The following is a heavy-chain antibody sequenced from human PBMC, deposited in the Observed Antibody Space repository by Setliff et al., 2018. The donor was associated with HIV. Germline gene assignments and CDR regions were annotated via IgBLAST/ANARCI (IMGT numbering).Heavy chain of an antibody. CDR2: IYWDDDK. J-gene: IGHJ6*03. CDR3: AHILQDPPSHFYYYFYMDV. Sequence: ESGPTLVNPTQTLTLTCTVSGFSLSSSGVVVGWIRQPPGKALEWLALIYWDDDKRYSPSLKSRLTITKDTSKNQVVLTMTNMDPVDTATYYCAHILQDPPSHFYYYFYMDVWGKGTTVTV. D-gene: IGHD3-3*02. V-gene: IGHV2-5*02. CDR1: GFSLSSSGVV.